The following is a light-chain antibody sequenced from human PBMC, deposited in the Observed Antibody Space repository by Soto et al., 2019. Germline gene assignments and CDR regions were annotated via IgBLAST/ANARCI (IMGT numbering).Light chain of an antibody. CDR3: QQYETSSGT. V-gene: IGKV1-5*03. CDR1: QIINTW. CDR2: RAS. Sequence: DIQMTQSPSSLSASVGDRVTITCRASQIINTWLAWYQQKPGKAPKLLIYRASNLVNGVPSRFSGSGSGTEFTLTISSLQPDDFSIYYYQQYETSSGTFGPGTKVDL. J-gene: IGKJ3*01.